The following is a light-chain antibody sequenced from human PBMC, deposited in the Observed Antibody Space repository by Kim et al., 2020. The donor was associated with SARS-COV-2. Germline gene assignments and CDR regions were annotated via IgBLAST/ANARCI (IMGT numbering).Light chain of an antibody. J-gene: IGKJ4*01. Sequence: LSPGERAPHPCRASQSVSSDLVWYQHRPGQAPRLLIYDASNRATGIPARFSGSGSGTDFTLTISSLESEDFAVYYCQQRSRWPLTFGGGTKVDIK. V-gene: IGKV3-11*01. CDR1: QSVSSD. CDR3: QQRSRWPLT. CDR2: DAS.